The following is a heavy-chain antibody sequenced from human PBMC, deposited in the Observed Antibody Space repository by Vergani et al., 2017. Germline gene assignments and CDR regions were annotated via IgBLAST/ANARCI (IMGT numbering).Heavy chain of an antibody. V-gene: IGHV4-34*11. J-gene: IGHJ6*02. D-gene: IGHD2-21*02. CDR2: IYYSGST. CDR1: GGSFSGYY. Sequence: QVQLQQWGAGLLKPSETLSLTCAVYGGSFSGYYWSWIRQPPGKGLEWIGYIYYSGSTNYNPSLKSRVTISVDTSKNQFSLKLSSVTAEDTAVYYCARAGHYVVVTAISYLGTRYGMDVWGQGTTVTVSS. CDR3: ARAGHYVVVTAISYLGTRYGMDV.